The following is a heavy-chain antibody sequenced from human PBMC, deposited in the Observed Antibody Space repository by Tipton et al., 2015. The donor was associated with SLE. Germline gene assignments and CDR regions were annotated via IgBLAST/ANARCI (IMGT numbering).Heavy chain of an antibody. V-gene: IGHV4-4*08. D-gene: IGHD3-10*01. J-gene: IGHJ5*01. CDR3: ARARNYFGSGLNWFDS. Sequence: LRLSCTVSGGSISSFYWSWIRQPPGEGLEWIGHTFTSGATNYNPSLKSRVTISVDTSNNQFSLKLTSVTATDTAVYFCARARNYFGSGLNWFDSWGQGTLVTVSS. CDR1: GGSISSFY. CDR2: TFTSGAT.